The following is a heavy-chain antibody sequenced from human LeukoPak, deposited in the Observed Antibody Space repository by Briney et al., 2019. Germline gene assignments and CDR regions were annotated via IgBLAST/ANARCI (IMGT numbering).Heavy chain of an antibody. Sequence: GGSLRLSCAASGFTFSSYGMHWVRQAPGKGLEWVAFIRYDGSNKYYADSVKGRFTISRDNSKNTLYLQMNSLRAEDTAAYYCAKDPYRYSYGRTPIDYWGQGTLVTVSS. J-gene: IGHJ4*02. V-gene: IGHV3-30*02. D-gene: IGHD5-18*01. CDR1: GFTFSSYG. CDR3: AKDPYRYSYGRTPIDY. CDR2: IRYDGSNK.